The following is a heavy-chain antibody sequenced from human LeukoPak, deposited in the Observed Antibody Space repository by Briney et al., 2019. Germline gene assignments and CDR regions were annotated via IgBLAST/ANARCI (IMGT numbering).Heavy chain of an antibody. CDR1: GGSIRSSYYY. CDR3: ARAEDSGSYYNY. V-gene: IGHV4-39*01. D-gene: IGHD1-26*01. J-gene: IGHJ4*02. Sequence: SETLSLTCTVSGGSIRSSYYYWGWIRQPPGKGLEWIGSIYDSGSTYYNPSLKSRVTISVDTSKNQFSLKLNSVTAADTAVYYCARAEDSGSYYNYWGQGTLVTVSS. CDR2: IYDSGST.